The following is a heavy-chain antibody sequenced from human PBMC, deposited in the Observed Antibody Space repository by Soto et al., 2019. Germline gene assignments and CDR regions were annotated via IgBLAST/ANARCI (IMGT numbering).Heavy chain of an antibody. CDR2: VNQDGSEK. CDR1: EFTFDDYA. J-gene: IGHJ4*02. Sequence: PGGSLRLSCAASEFTFDDYAMHWVRQAPGKGLEWVANVNQDGSEKFYVDSVKGRFTISRDNAMNSMYLQMNSLRAEDTAVYYCARGRPVPYWGQGTLVTVSS. D-gene: IGHD3-10*01. CDR3: ARGRPVPY. V-gene: IGHV3-7*01.